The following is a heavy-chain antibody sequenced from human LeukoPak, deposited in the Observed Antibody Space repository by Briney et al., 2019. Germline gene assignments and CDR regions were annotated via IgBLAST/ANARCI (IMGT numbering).Heavy chain of an antibody. J-gene: IGHJ4*02. CDR2: ISAYNGNT. V-gene: IGHV1-18*01. Sequence: ASVKVSCKVSGYTLTELSMHWVRQAPGQGLEWMGWISAYNGNTNYAQKLQGRVTMTTDTSTSTAYMELRSLRSDDTAVYYCARTIVVVPAAMRGAFDYWGQGTLVTVSS. CDR3: ARTIVVVPAAMRGAFDY. CDR1: GYTLTELS. D-gene: IGHD2-2*01.